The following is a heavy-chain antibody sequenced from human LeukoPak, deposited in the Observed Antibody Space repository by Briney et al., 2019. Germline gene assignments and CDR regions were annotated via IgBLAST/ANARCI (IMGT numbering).Heavy chain of an antibody. CDR3: TSSGWSPTNWFDP. Sequence: GESLKISCKGSGYSFTSYWIGWVRQMPGKGLEWMGIIYPGDSDTRYSPSFQGQVTISADKSISTAYLQWSSLKASDTAMYYCTSSGWSPTNWFDPWGQGTLVTVSS. D-gene: IGHD6-19*01. CDR1: GYSFTSYW. CDR2: IYPGDSDT. J-gene: IGHJ5*02. V-gene: IGHV5-51*01.